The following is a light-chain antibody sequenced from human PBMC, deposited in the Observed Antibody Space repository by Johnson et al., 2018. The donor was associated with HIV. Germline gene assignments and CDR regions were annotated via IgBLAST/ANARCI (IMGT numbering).Light chain of an antibody. J-gene: IGLJ1*01. CDR3: GTWDSSLNGYV. CDR2: ENN. V-gene: IGLV1-51*02. CDR1: SSTIANNY. Sequence: QSVLTQPPSVSAAPGQKVTISCSGSSSTIANNYISWYQQLPGTAPKLLIYENNKRPSGIPARFSGSKSGTSATLGITGLQAGDEADYSCGTWDSSLNGYVFATGTKVTVL.